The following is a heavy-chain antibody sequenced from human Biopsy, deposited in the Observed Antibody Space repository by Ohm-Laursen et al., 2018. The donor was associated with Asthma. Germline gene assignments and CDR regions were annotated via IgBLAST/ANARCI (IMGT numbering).Heavy chain of an antibody. Sequence: ASVKVSCKSSGYTFINYAIHWVRQAPGQRLEWMGWINAGNGNTKYSQKFQGRVTISRDTSASTAYMDLSSLRSEDTAVYYCARTYYDFLTGQVIDAFAIWGQGTMVTVSS. CDR3: ARTYYDFLTGQVIDAFAI. J-gene: IGHJ3*02. V-gene: IGHV1-3*01. D-gene: IGHD3-9*01. CDR2: INAGNGNT. CDR1: GYTFINYA.